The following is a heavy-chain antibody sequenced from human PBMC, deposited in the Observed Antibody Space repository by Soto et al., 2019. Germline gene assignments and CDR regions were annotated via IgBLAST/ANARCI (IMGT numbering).Heavy chain of an antibody. V-gene: IGHV3-21*01. J-gene: IGHJ5*02. Sequence: EVQLVESGGGLVKPGGSLRLSCAGSGFSFTSATMNWVRQAPGKGLEWVSSITSSSNYIYYADSVKGRFTISRDNAKNSLYLRMNSLRAEDTAVYYCARGNGYCSSAGCYNCFDPWGQGTLVTVSS. CDR1: GFSFTSAT. D-gene: IGHD2-2*03. CDR2: ITSSSNYI. CDR3: ARGNGYCSSAGCYNCFDP.